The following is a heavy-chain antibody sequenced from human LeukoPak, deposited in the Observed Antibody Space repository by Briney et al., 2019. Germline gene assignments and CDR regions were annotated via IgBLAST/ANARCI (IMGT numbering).Heavy chain of an antibody. CDR2: IYISGST. V-gene: IGHV4-4*07. J-gene: IGHJ5*02. CDR1: GASITSYY. D-gene: IGHD6-13*01. Sequence: SETLSLTCTVSGASITSYYWSWIRHPAGKGLEWIGRIYISGSTNYNPSLKSRVTMSVDTSKNQSSLKLSSVTAADTAVYYCARDLEQQLGDFWFDPWGQGTLVTVSS. CDR3: ARDLEQQLGDFWFDP.